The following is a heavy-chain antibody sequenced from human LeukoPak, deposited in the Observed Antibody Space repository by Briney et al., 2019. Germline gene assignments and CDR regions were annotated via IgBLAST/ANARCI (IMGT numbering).Heavy chain of an antibody. CDR3: ARSTLTYYYDSSGYRVDY. V-gene: IGHV1-69*02. CDR1: GGTFSSYT. CDR2: IIPILGIA. J-gene: IGHJ4*02. D-gene: IGHD3-22*01. Sequence: PVKVSCKASGGTFSSYTISWVRQAPGQGLELMGRIIPILGIANYAQKFQGRVTITADKSTSTAYMELSSLRSEDTAVYYCARSTLTYYYDSSGYRVDYWGQGTLVTVSS.